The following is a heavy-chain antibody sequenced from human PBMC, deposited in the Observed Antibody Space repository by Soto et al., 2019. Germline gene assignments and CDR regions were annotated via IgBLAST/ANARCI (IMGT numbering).Heavy chain of an antibody. V-gene: IGHV1-18*01. Sequence: ASVKVSCKASGYTFTSYGISWVRQAPGQGLEWMGWISAYNGNTNYAKKLQGRVTMTTDTSTSTAYMELRSLRSDDTAVYYCARDETSNRTNYYYYGMDVWGQGTTVTVSS. D-gene: IGHD4-4*01. CDR2: ISAYNGNT. CDR1: GYTFTSYG. CDR3: ARDETSNRTNYYYYGMDV. J-gene: IGHJ6*02.